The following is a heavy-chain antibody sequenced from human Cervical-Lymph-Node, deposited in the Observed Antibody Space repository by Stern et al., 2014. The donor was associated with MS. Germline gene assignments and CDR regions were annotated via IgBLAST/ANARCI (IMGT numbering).Heavy chain of an antibody. CDR3: VREYLGIEVAGTSVVGNSLDC. CDR1: GFHFSSYG. Sequence: QVQLVQSGGGVVQPGRSLRLSCAASGFHFSSYGMHWVRQAPGKGLEWLAVIWYDGSNSYYADSVKGRITISRDNSKDTLYLQMKRLRADDTAVYYCVREYLGIEVAGTSVVGNSLDCWGQGTLVIVSS. J-gene: IGHJ4*02. CDR2: IWYDGSNS. V-gene: IGHV3-33*01. D-gene: IGHD6-13*01.